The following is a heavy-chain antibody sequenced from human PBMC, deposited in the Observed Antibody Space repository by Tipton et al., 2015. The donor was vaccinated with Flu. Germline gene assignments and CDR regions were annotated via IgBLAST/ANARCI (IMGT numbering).Heavy chain of an antibody. CDR1: SGSISSSSYF. Sequence: LRLSCTVSSGSISSSSYFCAWIRQPPGKGLELIGSIYPSGNTYYNPSLKGRFIISVDTSKNQFSLKVRSVTAADTAVYYCARLSYYDVDLKNFYFDYWGQGALVTVSS. J-gene: IGHJ4*02. D-gene: IGHD3-10*02. V-gene: IGHV4-39*01. CDR2: IYPSGNT. CDR3: ARLSYYDVDLKNFYFDY.